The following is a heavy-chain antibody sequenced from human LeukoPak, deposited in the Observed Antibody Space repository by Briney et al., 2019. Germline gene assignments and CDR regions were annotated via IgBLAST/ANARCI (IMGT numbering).Heavy chain of an antibody. D-gene: IGHD6-13*01. J-gene: IGHJ5*02. CDR3: AKWHYSSSSGIWFDP. CDR1: GLTFSSYG. Sequence: GGSLRLSCAASGLTFSSYGMHSVRQAPGKGLEWVAVIWYDGSNKDYADSVKGRFTISRDNSKNTLYLQMNSLRAEDTAVYYCAKWHYSSSSGIWFDPWGQGTLVTVSS. CDR2: IWYDGSNK. V-gene: IGHV3-33*06.